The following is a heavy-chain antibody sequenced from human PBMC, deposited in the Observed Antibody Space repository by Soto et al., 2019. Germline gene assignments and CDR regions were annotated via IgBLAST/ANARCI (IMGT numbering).Heavy chain of an antibody. J-gene: IGHJ5*02. Sequence: ASVKVSCKASGYTFTSYDINWVRQATGQGLEWMGWMNPNSGNTGYAQKFQGRVTMTRNTSISTAYMELSSLRSEDTAVYFCARERSAAGTGWFDPWGQGTLVNVSS. CDR3: ARERSAAGTGWFDP. D-gene: IGHD6-13*01. V-gene: IGHV1-8*01. CDR1: GYTFTSYD. CDR2: MNPNSGNT.